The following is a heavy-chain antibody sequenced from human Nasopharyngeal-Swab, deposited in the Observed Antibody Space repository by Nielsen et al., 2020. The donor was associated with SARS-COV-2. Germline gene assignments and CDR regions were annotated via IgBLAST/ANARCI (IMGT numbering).Heavy chain of an antibody. J-gene: IGHJ4*02. V-gene: IGHV3-21*01. D-gene: IGHD6-19*01. CDR1: GFTFNNYN. Sequence: GGSLRLSCAASGFTFNNYNFNWVRQAPGKGLEWVSSISSSSSYIYYADSVKGRFTISRDNAKNSLYLQMNSLRAEDTAVYYCSVAGYFDYWGQGTLVTVSS. CDR3: SVAGYFDY. CDR2: ISSSSSYI.